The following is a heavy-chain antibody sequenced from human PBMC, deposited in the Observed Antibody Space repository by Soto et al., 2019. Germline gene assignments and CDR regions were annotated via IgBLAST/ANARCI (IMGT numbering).Heavy chain of an antibody. CDR1: GGSFSDYY. J-gene: IGHJ6*03. Sequence: PSETLSLPCAVYGGSFSDYYWNWIRQPPGKGLEWIGEINHTGSTNYNPSLKSRVTISLDTSKNQFSLKLSSVTAADTAVYYCARGESYEDYYYYMDVWGKGTTVTVSS. CDR3: ARGESYEDYYYYMDV. V-gene: IGHV4-34*01. D-gene: IGHD3-3*01. CDR2: INHTGST.